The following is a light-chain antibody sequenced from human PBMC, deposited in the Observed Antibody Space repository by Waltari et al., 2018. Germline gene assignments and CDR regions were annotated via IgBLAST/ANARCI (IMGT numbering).Light chain of an antibody. J-gene: IGLJ7*01. V-gene: IGLV8-61*01. CDR2: NTN. CDR1: SDSVSTNHY. Sequence: TVVTQEPSLSVSPGGTVTLTCGLTSDSVSTNHYPSWFQQTPGQAPRTLIYNTNTRPSGVPGRFSGSILGNKAALTIKGAQADDDSDYYCLLSLPNAVSFFGGGTRLTVL. CDR3: LLSLPNAVSF.